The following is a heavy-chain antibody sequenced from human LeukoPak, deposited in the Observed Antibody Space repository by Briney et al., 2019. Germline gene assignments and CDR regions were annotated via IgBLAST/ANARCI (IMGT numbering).Heavy chain of an antibody. V-gene: IGHV3-53*05. CDR2: IYSGGST. J-gene: IGHJ5*02. CDR1: GFTVSSDY. CDR3: ARNWFDP. Sequence: GGSLRLSCAASGFTVSSDYMSWVRQAPGKGLEWVSVIYSGGSTYYADSVKGRFTISRDKSRNTVYLQMNSLRFEDTAMYYCARNWFDPWGQGTLVTVSS.